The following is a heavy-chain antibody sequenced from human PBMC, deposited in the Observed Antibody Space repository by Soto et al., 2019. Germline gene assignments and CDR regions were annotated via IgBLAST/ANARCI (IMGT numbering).Heavy chain of an antibody. CDR3: ATDVEYYDTPSAFDI. CDR2: FDPEDGET. V-gene: IGHV1-24*01. J-gene: IGHJ3*02. Sequence: ASVKVSCQVSGYTLTELSMHWVRQAPGKGLEWMGGFDPEDGETIYAQKFHGRVTMTEDTSTDTAYMELSSPRSEDTAVYYCATDVEYYDTPSAFDIWGQGTMVTV. D-gene: IGHD3-22*01. CDR1: GYTLTELS.